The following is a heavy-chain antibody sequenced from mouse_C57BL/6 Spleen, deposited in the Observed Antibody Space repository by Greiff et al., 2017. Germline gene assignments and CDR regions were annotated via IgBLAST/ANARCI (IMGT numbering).Heavy chain of an antibody. D-gene: IGHD1-1*01. V-gene: IGHV1-64*01. Sequence: QVHVKQPGAELVKPGASVKLSYKASGYTFTSYWMHWVKQRPGQGLEWIGMIHPNSGSTNYNEKFKSKATLTVDKSSSTAYMQLSSLTSEDSAVYYCARERVITTVDYWGQGTTLTVSS. J-gene: IGHJ2*01. CDR1: GYTFTSYW. CDR3: ARERVITTVDY. CDR2: IHPNSGST.